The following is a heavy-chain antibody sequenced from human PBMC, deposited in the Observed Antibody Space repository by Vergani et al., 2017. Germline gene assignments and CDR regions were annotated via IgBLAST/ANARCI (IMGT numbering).Heavy chain of an antibody. CDR1: GGTFSSYT. J-gene: IGHJ6*03. V-gene: IGHV1-69*04. D-gene: IGHD2-2*01. Sequence: QVQLVQSGAEVKKPGASVKVSCKASGGTFSSYTISWVRQAPGQGLEWMGRIIPILGIANYAQKFQGRVTITADKSTSTAYMELSSLRSEDTAVYYCASDCSSTSCYGGGYYYYYYMDVWGKGTTVTVSS. CDR2: IIPILGIA. CDR3: ASDCSSTSCYGGGYYYYYYMDV.